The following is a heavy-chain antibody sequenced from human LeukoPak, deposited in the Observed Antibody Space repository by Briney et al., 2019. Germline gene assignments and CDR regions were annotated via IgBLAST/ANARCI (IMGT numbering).Heavy chain of an antibody. V-gene: IGHV4-61*02. CDR1: GGSISSGNVY. CDR3: AGERGYPSYFDY. D-gene: IGHD5-12*01. J-gene: IGHJ4*02. Sequence: PSETLSLTCTVSGGSISSGNVYWNWIRQPAGKGLEWIGRIYTSGSTNYNPSLKSRVTISVDTSKNQFSLKLSSVTAADTAVYYCAGERGYPSYFDYWGQGTLVTVSS. CDR2: IYTSGST.